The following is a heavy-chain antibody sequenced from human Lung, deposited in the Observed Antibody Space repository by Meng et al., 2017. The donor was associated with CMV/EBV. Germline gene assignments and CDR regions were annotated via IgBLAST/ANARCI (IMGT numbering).Heavy chain of an antibody. CDR3: TTAPVYDRSD. V-gene: IGHV3-15*01. CDR1: GCTFSNAW. Sequence: CVASGCTFSNAWMSWVRQAPGKGLEWVGRIKSKTDGGTTDYAAPVKGRSTISRDHSKNTLYLQMTSLKTEDTAVYYCTTAPVYDRSDWGQGTLVTVSS. CDR2: IKSKTDGGTT. J-gene: IGHJ4*02. D-gene: IGHD3-22*01.